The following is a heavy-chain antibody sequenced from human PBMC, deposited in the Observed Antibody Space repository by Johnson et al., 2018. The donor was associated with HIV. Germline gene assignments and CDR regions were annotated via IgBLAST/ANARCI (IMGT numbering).Heavy chain of an antibody. CDR3: AKDQHGPLVPTVMRDDAFDI. D-gene: IGHD5-12*01. CDR1: GFTFSSYC. J-gene: IGHJ3*02. Sequence: QVQLVESGGGVVQPGRSLRLSCAASGFTFSSYCIHWVRQAPGKGLEWVAFIWHDGRDVYYADSVKGRFTVSRDNSKNAVYLQMNSLGAGDTAVYYCAKDQHGPLVPTVMRDDAFDIWGQGTMVIVSS. CDR2: IWHDGRDV. V-gene: IGHV3-33*03.